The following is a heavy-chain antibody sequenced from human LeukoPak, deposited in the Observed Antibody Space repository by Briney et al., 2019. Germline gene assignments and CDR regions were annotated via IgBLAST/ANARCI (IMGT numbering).Heavy chain of an antibody. V-gene: IGHV3-74*01. J-gene: IGHJ4*02. CDR3: ARGPDFGDY. CDR1: GFTFSSYW. D-gene: IGHD3-3*01. Sequence: GGSLRLSCAASGFTFSSYWMHWVRQAPGKGLVWVSRINSDGSSTTYAEFVKGRFTISRDNAKNALYLQMNSLRAEDTAVFYCARGPDFGDYWGQGTLVTVSS. CDR2: INSDGSST.